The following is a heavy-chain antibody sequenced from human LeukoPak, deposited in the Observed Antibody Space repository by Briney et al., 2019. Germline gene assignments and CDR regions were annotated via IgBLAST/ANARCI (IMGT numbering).Heavy chain of an antibody. CDR1: GFTFSDYY. V-gene: IGHV3-11*01. J-gene: IGHJ4*02. CDR2: ISISGSTI. Sequence: GGSLRLSCAASGFTFSDYYMSWIRQAPGKGLEWVSDISISGSTIYYAVSVKGRFTISRVNAKNSLYLQMNSVRAEDTAVYYCARVFGGYNYIDYWGQGTLVTDSS. CDR3: ARVFGGYNYIDY. D-gene: IGHD5-24*01.